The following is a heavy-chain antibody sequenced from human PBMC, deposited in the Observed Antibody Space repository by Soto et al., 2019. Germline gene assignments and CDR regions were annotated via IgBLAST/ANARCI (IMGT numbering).Heavy chain of an antibody. CDR3: EGEKGGSYLDT. J-gene: IGHJ5*02. CDR2: MYDTRSA. D-gene: IGHD3-10*01. V-gene: IGHV4-61*08. Sequence: PAATXSLTCTFSGFSISNGGYYWGWIRQPPGQGLEWIGYMYDTRSANYNPSLKSRVTMSVDTSTSQFSLKLRSVTAEDKAVYYCEGEKGGSYLDTWGQGALVTVSS. CDR1: GFSISNGGYY.